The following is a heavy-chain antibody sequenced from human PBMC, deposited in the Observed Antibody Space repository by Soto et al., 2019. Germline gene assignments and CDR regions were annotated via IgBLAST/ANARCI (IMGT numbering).Heavy chain of an antibody. Sequence: EVQLVESGGGLVQPGGSLRLSCAASGFTFSSYSMNWVRQAPGKGLEWVSYISSSSTIYYADSVKGRFTISRDNAKNSLYLQMNSLRAEDTAVYYCARVGTTVTTGFYYYMDVWGKGTTVTVSS. CDR2: ISSSSTI. J-gene: IGHJ6*03. CDR3: ARVGTTVTTGFYYYMDV. D-gene: IGHD4-4*01. V-gene: IGHV3-48*01. CDR1: GFTFSSYS.